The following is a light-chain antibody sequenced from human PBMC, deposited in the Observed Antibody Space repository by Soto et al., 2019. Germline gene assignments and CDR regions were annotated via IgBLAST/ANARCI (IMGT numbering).Light chain of an antibody. CDR3: QQYKAYPYT. CDR1: QILNIW. CDR2: KAS. V-gene: IGKV1-5*03. J-gene: IGKJ2*01. Sequence: DIEMTQSPSTLSASVGDRVTITCRATQILNIWLAWYQQKPGKAPKLLISKASSLESGVPSRFSGSGSGTEFSLTISSLQPDDFATYYCQQYKAYPYTFGQGTKLEMK.